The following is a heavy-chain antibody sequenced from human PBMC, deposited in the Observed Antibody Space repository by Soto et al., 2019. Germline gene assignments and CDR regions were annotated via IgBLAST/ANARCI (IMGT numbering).Heavy chain of an antibody. J-gene: IGHJ4*02. CDR1: GDGFSNYG. Sequence: QVQLVQSGAEVKKPGAAVRVSCKASGDGFSNYGFSWVRQAPGQGLEWMGWISAYDGQTNYTKKFQGRVTMTTDTSSSTAYMELRSLRSADTAVYYCARVWYYYSSGYYAFDYWGLGTLVTVSS. V-gene: IGHV1-18*01. CDR2: ISAYDGQT. CDR3: ARVWYYYSSGYYAFDY. D-gene: IGHD3-22*01.